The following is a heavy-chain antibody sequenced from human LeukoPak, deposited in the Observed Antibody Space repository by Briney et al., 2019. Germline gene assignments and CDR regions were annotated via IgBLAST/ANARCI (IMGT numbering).Heavy chain of an antibody. Sequence: GGSLRLSCAASGFTFSSYSMNWVRQAPGKGLEWVSSISSSSSYIYYADSVKGRFTISRDNAKNSLYLQMNSLRAEDTAVYYCARDSTGDCSSTSCYTQYFDYWGQGTLVTVSS. CDR2: ISSSSSYI. V-gene: IGHV3-21*01. D-gene: IGHD2-2*02. CDR3: ARDSTGDCSSTSCYTQYFDY. J-gene: IGHJ4*02. CDR1: GFTFSSYS.